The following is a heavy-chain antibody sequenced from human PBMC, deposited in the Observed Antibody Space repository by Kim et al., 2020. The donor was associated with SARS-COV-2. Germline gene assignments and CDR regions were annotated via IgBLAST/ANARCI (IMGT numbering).Heavy chain of an antibody. CDR3: ARTSSLKASGYLDL. J-gene: IGHJ4*02. Sequence: YANSVNGRFAISRANSKSTLYLEMNNLRAEDTALYFCARTSSLKASGYLDLWGRGTLVTVSS. D-gene: IGHD6-6*01. V-gene: IGHV3-33*01.